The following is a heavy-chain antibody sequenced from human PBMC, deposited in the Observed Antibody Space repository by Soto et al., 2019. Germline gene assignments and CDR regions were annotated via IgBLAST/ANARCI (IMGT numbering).Heavy chain of an antibody. J-gene: IGHJ5*02. D-gene: IGHD3-3*01. V-gene: IGHV4-59*01. CDR3: ARTDYDFWSGYWRWFDP. CDR1: GGSISGFY. Sequence: SETLSLTCTVSGGSISGFYWSWIRQPPGKGLEWIGYIYYNGSTNYNPSLKSRVTISVDTSKNQFSLKLSSVTAADTAVYYCARTDYDFWSGYWRWFDPWGQGTLVTVSS. CDR2: IYYNGST.